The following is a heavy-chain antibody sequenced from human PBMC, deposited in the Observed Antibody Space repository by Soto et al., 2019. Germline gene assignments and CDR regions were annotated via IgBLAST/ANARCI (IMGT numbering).Heavy chain of an antibody. CDR3: ARTEGRSTRRYY. J-gene: IGHJ4*02. CDR1: GYSFTTYG. V-gene: IGHV1-18*01. CDR2: ISTYNGDT. D-gene: IGHD2-8*01. Sequence: ASVKVSCKASGYSFTTYGVTWVRQAPGQGLEWMGWISTYNGDTRVAQQHQGRVTLTTDTSTNAAHMELRSLRSDDTAIYYCARTEGRSTRRYYRGQGTLVSVSA.